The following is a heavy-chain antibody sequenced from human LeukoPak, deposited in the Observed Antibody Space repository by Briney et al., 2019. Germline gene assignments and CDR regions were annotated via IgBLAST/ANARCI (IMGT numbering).Heavy chain of an antibody. CDR1: GGTFSSYA. V-gene: IGHV1-69*06. CDR2: IVPIFGTA. D-gene: IGHD6-19*01. J-gene: IGHJ4*02. Sequence: SVKVSCKASGGTFSSYAISWVRQAPGQGLEWMGGIVPIFGTANYAQKFQGRVTITADKSTSTAYMELSSLRSEDTAVYYCARVSVISGWAFDCWGQGTLVTVSS. CDR3: ARVSVISGWAFDC.